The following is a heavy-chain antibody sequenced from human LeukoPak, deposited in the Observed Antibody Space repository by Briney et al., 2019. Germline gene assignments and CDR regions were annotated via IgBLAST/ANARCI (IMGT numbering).Heavy chain of an antibody. J-gene: IGHJ4*02. V-gene: IGHV1-8*01. CDR3: ARAGLGGQYLEH. CDR2: MNPNSTNT. Sequence: GTSVKVSCKASGYTFTDYHINWVRQAPGRGLEWVGWMNPNSTNTGRAQKFQGRVNLTRNTSIQTVYMELSGLTSEDTAVYYCARAGLGGQYLEHWGQGTLVTVSS. CDR1: GYTFTDYH. D-gene: IGHD1-26*01.